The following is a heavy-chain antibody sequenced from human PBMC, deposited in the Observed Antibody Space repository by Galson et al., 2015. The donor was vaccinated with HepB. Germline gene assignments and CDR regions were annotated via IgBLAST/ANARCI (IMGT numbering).Heavy chain of an antibody. CDR3: TSPPDIVVVPAAYYYYGMDV. CDR1: GFTFRGSA. Sequence: CAASGFTFRGSAMHWVRQASGKGLEWVGRIRSKANSYATAYAASVKGRFTISRDDSKNTAYLQMNSLKTEDTAVYYCTSPPDIVVVPAAYYYYGMDVWGQGTTVTVSS. CDR2: IRSKANSYAT. J-gene: IGHJ6*02. V-gene: IGHV3-73*01. D-gene: IGHD2-2*01.